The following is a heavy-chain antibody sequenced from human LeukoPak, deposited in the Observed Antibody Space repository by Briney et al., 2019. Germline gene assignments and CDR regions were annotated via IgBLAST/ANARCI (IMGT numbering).Heavy chain of an antibody. Sequence: PGGSLRLSCAASGFTFSSYEMNWVRQAPGKGLEWVSYISSGSTIYYADSVKGRFTTSRDNAKNSLYLQMNSLRAEDTAVYYCAELGITMIGGVWGKGTTVTISS. D-gene: IGHD3-10*02. V-gene: IGHV3-48*03. CDR3: AELGITMIGGV. CDR2: ISSGSTI. J-gene: IGHJ6*04. CDR1: GFTFSSYE.